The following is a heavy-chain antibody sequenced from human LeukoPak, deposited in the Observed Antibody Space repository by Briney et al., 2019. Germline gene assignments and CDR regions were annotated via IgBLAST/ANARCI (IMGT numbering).Heavy chain of an antibody. CDR2: ISSSSSTI. CDR3: ARVSYVFWSGSSNNWFDP. D-gene: IGHD3-3*01. J-gene: IGHJ5*02. V-gene: IGHV3-48*01. CDR1: GFTFSSYS. Sequence: GGSLRLSCAASGFTFSSYSMNWVRQAPGKGLEWVSYISSSSSTICYADSVKGRFTISRDNAKNSLYLQMNSLRAEDTAVYYCARVSYVFWSGSSNNWFDPWGQGTLVTVSS.